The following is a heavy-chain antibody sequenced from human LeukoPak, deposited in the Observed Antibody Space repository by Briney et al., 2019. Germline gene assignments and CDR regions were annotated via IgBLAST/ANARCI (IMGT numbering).Heavy chain of an antibody. Sequence: GGSLRLSCAASGFLFATSGMHWVRQAPGKALEWVAYIRSDGGDKSYTDSVKGRFSISRDNSNSTLFLQMSSLKAEDAALYFCAKDPNWRITGVSYLVHWGQGALVIVSS. CDR3: AKDPNWRITGVSYLVH. CDR2: IRSDGGDK. D-gene: IGHD2-21*01. J-gene: IGHJ4*02. V-gene: IGHV3-30*02. CDR1: GFLFATSG.